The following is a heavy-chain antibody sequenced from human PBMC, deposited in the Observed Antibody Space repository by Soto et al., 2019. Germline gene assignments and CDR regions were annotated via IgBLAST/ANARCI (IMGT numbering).Heavy chain of an antibody. CDR3: ARSLSTMVPEAD. V-gene: IGHV4-39*01. Sequence: QLQLQESGPGLVKPSETLSLTCTVSGGSISSSSYYWGWIRQPPGKGLEWIGSIYYSGSTYYNPSLKSRVTISVDTSKNQFSLKLSSVTAADTAVYYCARSLSTMVPEADLGQGTLGTVSS. CDR1: GGSISSSSYY. CDR2: IYYSGST. D-gene: IGHD3-10*01. J-gene: IGHJ4*02.